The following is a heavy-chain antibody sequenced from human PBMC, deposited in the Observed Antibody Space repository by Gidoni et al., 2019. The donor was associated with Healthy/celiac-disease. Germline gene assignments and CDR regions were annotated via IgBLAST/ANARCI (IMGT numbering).Heavy chain of an antibody. CDR3: ARAEAGYSSSWYDY. D-gene: IGHD6-13*01. CDR2: IWYDGSNK. Sequence: QVQLVESGGGVVQPGRSLRLSCAASGFTLSSYGMHWARQAPGKGREWVAVIWYDGSNKYYADAVKGRFTISRDNSKNTLYLQMNSLRAEDTAVYYCARAEAGYSSSWYDYWGQGTLVTVSS. J-gene: IGHJ4*02. V-gene: IGHV3-33*01. CDR1: GFTLSSYG.